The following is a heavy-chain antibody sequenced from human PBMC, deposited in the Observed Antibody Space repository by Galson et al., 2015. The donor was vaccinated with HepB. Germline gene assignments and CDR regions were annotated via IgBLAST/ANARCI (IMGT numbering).Heavy chain of an antibody. D-gene: IGHD1-14*01. Sequence: SLRLSCAASGFTFSSYSMNWVRQAPGQGLEWVSSISSNSSCIYYAHSVKGRFTISRDNAKNSLYLQMNSLRAEDTAVYYCARARVRGPWFDPWRQGTMVTVSSGSASAPSDYWGQGTLVTVSS. V-gene: IGHV3-21*01. CDR2: ISSNSSCI. CDR3: ARARVRGPWFDPWRQGTMVTVSSGSASAPSDY. J-gene: IGHJ4*02. CDR1: GFTFSSYS.